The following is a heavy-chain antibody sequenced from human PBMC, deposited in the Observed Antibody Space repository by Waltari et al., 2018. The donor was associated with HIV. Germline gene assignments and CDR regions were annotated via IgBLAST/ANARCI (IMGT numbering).Heavy chain of an antibody. CDR3: ARDIDTAMAFAAFDI. D-gene: IGHD5-18*01. CDR2: IYTRGST. J-gene: IGHJ3*02. Sequence: QVQLQESGPGLVKPSETLSLTCTVSGGSISSYYWSWIRQPAGKGLEWIGRIYTRGSTNYNPSLKSRVTMSVDTSKNQFSLKLSSVTAADTAVYYCARDIDTAMAFAAFDIRGQGTMVTVSS. V-gene: IGHV4-4*07. CDR1: GGSISSYY.